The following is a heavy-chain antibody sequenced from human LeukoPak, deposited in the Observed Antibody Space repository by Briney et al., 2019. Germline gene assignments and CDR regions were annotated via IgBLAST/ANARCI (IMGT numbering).Heavy chain of an antibody. CDR3: AHSFDRANADMVPNWFDP. CDR1: GFSLSTSGVG. CDR2: IYWDDDK. Sequence: SGPTLVKPTQTLTLTYTFSGFSLSTSGVGVGWIRQPPGKALEWLALIYWDDDKRYSPSLKSRLTITKDTSKNQVVLTITNMNPVDTATYYCAHSFDRANADMVPNWFDPWGQGTLVTVSS. J-gene: IGHJ5*02. V-gene: IGHV2-5*02. D-gene: IGHD5-18*01.